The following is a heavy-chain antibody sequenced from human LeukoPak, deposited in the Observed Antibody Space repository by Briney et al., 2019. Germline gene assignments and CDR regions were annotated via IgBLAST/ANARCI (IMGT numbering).Heavy chain of an antibody. CDR3: ARGLRQIWFGELLSLDY. D-gene: IGHD3-10*01. CDR1: GFTFSSYS. CDR2: ISSSSSTI. Sequence: PGGSLRLSCAASGFTFSSYSMNWVRQAPGKELEWVSYISSSSSTIYYADSVKGRFTISRDNAKNSLYLHMNSLRAEDTAVYYCARGLRQIWFGELLSLDYWGQGTLVTVSS. J-gene: IGHJ4*02. V-gene: IGHV3-48*01.